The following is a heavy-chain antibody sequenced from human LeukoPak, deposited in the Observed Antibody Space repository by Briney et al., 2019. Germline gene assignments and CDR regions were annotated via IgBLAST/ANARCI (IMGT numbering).Heavy chain of an antibody. CDR3: GKGPGYSVYDNLPHH. Sequence: GGSLRLSCAASGFTFSSYSMNWVRQTPGKGLEWVSYISSSNTIKKYADSVKGRFTISRDNAKSSLYLQMDSLRADDTAVYYCGKGPGYSVYDNLPHHWGQGTLVTVSS. D-gene: IGHD5/OR15-5a*01. V-gene: IGHV3-48*04. J-gene: IGHJ5*02. CDR1: GFTFSSYS. CDR2: ISSSNTIK.